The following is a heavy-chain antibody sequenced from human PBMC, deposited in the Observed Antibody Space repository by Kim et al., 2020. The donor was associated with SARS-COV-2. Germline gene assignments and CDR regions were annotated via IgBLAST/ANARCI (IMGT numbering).Heavy chain of an antibody. Sequence: SVKVSCKASGGTFSSYAISWVRQAPGQGLEWMGGIIPIFGTANYAQKFQGRVTITADESTSTAYMELSSLRSEDTAVYYCARDSPHIVVVPAAMPDYNYYYYYGMDVWGQGTTVTVSS. CDR1: GGTFSSYA. J-gene: IGHJ6*02. D-gene: IGHD2-2*01. CDR3: ARDSPHIVVVPAAMPDYNYYYYYGMDV. V-gene: IGHV1-69*13. CDR2: IIPIFGTA.